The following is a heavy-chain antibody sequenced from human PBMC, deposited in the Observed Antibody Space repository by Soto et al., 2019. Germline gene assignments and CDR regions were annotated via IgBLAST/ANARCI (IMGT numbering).Heavy chain of an antibody. D-gene: IGHD3-22*01. J-gene: IGHJ4*02. CDR1: GYRFTNYA. V-gene: IGHV1-3*01. CDR3: TREGQFYDSSGFYYSFDS. CDR2: INAGNGNT. Sequence: XSVKVSCNASGYRFTNYAIDWVRQAPGQRLEWMGWINAGNGNTRYSQKFQGRVTITRDTSASTAYMELSSLTSEDTAVYYCTREGQFYDSSGFYYSFDSWGQGTRVTVSS.